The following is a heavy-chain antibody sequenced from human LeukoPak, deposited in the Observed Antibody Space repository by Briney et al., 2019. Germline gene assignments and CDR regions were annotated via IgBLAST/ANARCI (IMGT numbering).Heavy chain of an antibody. D-gene: IGHD3-22*01. J-gene: IGHJ4*02. CDR1: GGSISSYY. V-gene: IGHV4-59*05. CDR2: IYYSGST. CDR3: ASEKAEGYYDSSGYPY. Sequence: PSETLSLTCTVSGGSISSYYWSWIRQPPGKGLEWIGSIYYSGSTYYNPSLKSRVTISVDTSKNQFSLKLSSVTAADTAVYYCASEKAEGYYDSSGYPYWGQGTLVTVSS.